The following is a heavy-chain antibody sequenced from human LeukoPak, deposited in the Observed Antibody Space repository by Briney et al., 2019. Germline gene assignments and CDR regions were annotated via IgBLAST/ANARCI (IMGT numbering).Heavy chain of an antibody. D-gene: IGHD6-19*01. V-gene: IGHV5-51*01. CDR2: IYPGDSDT. CDR1: GYSFTSYW. Sequence: GESLKISCKGSGYSFTSYWIGWVRQMPGKGLEWMGIIYPGDSDTRYSPSFQGQVTVSADKSISTAYLQWSSLKASDTAMYYCARHPQSTIAVAGTRDYYGMDVWGQGTTVTVSS. J-gene: IGHJ6*02. CDR3: ARHPQSTIAVAGTRDYYGMDV.